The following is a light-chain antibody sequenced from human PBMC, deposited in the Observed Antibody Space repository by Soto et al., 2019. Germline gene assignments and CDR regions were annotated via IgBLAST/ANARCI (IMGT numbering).Light chain of an antibody. Sequence: QSALTQPASVSGSPGQSITISCTGTSSGVGGYNYVSWYQQRPGKAPKLMIYEVSKRPSGVPDRFSASKSGNTASLTISGLQAEDEADYYCCSYAGNYVYVFGTGTKVTVL. CDR1: SSGVGGYNY. V-gene: IGLV2-11*01. CDR3: CSYAGNYVYV. J-gene: IGLJ1*01. CDR2: EVS.